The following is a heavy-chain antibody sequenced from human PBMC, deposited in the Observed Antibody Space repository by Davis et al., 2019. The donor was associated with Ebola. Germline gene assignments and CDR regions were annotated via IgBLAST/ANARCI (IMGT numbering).Heavy chain of an antibody. V-gene: IGHV3-23*01. D-gene: IGHD3-22*01. J-gene: IGHJ5*02. Sequence: GESLKISCAASGFTFRDEAMSWVRQAPGKGLEWVSAISVTGARTFYADSVKGRFTISRDNGENSVFLQMNSLRAEDTAVYYCARDVPRRDYYDSSGYFNWFDPWGQGTRVTVSS. CDR3: ARDVPRRDYYDSSGYFNWFDP. CDR1: GFTFRDEA. CDR2: ISVTGART.